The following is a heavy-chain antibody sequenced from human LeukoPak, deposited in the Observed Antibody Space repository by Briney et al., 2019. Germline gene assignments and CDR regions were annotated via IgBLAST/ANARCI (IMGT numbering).Heavy chain of an antibody. V-gene: IGHV3-21*01. Sequence: GGSLRLSCAASGFTFSSYSMNWVRQAPGKGLEWVSSISSSSSSIYYADSVKGRFTISRDNAKNSLYLQMNSLRAEDTAVYYCAKDARGFDPWGQGTLVTVSS. CDR3: AKDARGFDP. J-gene: IGHJ5*02. CDR2: ISSSSSSI. CDR1: GFTFSSYS.